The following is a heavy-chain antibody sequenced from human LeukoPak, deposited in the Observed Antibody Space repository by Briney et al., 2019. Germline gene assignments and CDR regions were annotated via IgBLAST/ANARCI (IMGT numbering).Heavy chain of an antibody. V-gene: IGHV1-18*01. CDR1: GYTFTSHG. CDR2: TSTYNGQT. Sequence: GASVKVSCRASGYTFTSHGISWVRQAPGQGLEWMGWTSTYNGQTYYTQKFQGRVIMTTDTPRSTVYLEVRSLRSDDTAVYYCARTGVSGTLLFFHYFDPWGQGTLVTVSS. D-gene: IGHD5/OR15-5a*01. CDR3: ARTGVSGTLLFFHYFDP. J-gene: IGHJ5*02.